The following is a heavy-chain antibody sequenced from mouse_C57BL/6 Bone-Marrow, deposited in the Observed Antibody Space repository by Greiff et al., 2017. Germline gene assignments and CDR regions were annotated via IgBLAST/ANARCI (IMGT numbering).Heavy chain of an antibody. CDR2: IYPRDGST. CDR1: GYTFTSYD. CDR3: ARLEFDGSSGDWYFDV. Sequence: QVHVKQSGPELVKPGASVKLSCKASGYTFTSYDINWVKQRPGQGLEWIGWIYPRDGSTKYNEKFKGKATLTVHTSSSTAYMELHSLTSEDSAVYFCARLEFDGSSGDWYFDVWGTGTTVTVSS. V-gene: IGHV1-85*01. J-gene: IGHJ1*03. D-gene: IGHD1-1*01.